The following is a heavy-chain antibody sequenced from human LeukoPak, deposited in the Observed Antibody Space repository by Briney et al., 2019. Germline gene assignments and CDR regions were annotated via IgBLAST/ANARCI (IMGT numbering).Heavy chain of an antibody. V-gene: IGHV5-51*01. CDR3: ARTGSTSGFDP. J-gene: IGHJ5*02. CDR2: IYPGDTDT. Sequence: WMGIIYPGDTDTRYSPSFQGQVTISADKSISTAYLQWSSLKASDTAMYYCARTGSTSGFDPWGQGTLVTVSS. D-gene: IGHD2-2*01.